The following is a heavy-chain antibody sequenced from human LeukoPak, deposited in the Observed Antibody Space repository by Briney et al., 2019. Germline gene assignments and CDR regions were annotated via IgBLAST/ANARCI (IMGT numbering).Heavy chain of an antibody. J-gene: IGHJ4*02. D-gene: IGHD3-10*01. CDR1: GFTVSSNY. CDR2: IYSGGST. Sequence: SGGSLRLSCAASGFTVSSNYMSWVRQAPGKGLEWVSVIYSGGSTYYADSVKGRFTISRDNSKNTLYLQMNSLRAEDTAVYYCARDSEGYYFDYWGQGTLVTVSS. V-gene: IGHV3-53*01. CDR3: ARDSEGYYFDY.